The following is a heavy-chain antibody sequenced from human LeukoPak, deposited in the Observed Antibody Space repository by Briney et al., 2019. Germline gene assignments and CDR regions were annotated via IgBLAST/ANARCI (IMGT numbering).Heavy chain of an antibody. CDR3: ARAGSSGLNWFDP. V-gene: IGHV1-46*01. CDR1: GYTFTSYY. Sequence: ASVKVSCKASGYTFTSYYMHWVRQAPGQGREWMGIINPSGGNTSYAQKFRGRVTMTRDTSTSTVYMELSSLRSEDTAVYYCARAGSSGLNWFDPWGQGTLVTVSS. D-gene: IGHD6-19*01. J-gene: IGHJ5*02. CDR2: INPSGGNT.